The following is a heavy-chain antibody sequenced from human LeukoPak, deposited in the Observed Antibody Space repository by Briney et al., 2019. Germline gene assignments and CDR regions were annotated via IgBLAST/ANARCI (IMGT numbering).Heavy chain of an antibody. Sequence: SEPLSLTCTVSGGSISSYYWGWIRQPPGKGLEWIGYIFYSASANYNPSLRSRVTISVDTSKNQFSLKLSSVTAADTAVYYCAGGWIDQGAISPDYWGQGTLVTVSS. D-gene: IGHD3-3*02. J-gene: IGHJ4*02. CDR3: AGGWIDQGAISPDY. CDR1: GGSISSYY. V-gene: IGHV4-59*01. CDR2: IFYSASA.